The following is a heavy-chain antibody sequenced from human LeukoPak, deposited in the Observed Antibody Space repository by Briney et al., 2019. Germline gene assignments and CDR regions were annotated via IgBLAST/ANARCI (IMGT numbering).Heavy chain of an antibody. CDR2: ISYDGSNK. Sequence: PGGSLRLSCAASGFTFSSYAMHWVRQAPGKGLEWVAVISYDGSNKYYADSVKGRFTISRDNSKNTLYLQMNSLRAEDTAVYYCAREERYSSGQLQYYYYYGMDVWGQGTTVTVSS. CDR1: GFTFSSYA. V-gene: IGHV3-30-3*01. D-gene: IGHD6-19*01. J-gene: IGHJ6*02. CDR3: AREERYSSGQLQYYYYYGMDV.